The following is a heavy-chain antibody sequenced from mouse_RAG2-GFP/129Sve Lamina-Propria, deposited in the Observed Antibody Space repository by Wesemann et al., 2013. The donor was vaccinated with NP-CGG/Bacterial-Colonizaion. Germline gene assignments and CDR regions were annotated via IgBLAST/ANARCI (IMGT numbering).Heavy chain of an antibody. Sequence: NGGTSYNQKFKGKATLTVNKSSSTAYMELRSLTSEDSAVYYCVYAGFAYWGQGTLVTVSA. D-gene: IGHD2-12*01. J-gene: IGHJ3*01. CDR3: VYAGFAY. V-gene: IGHV1-22*01. CDR2: NGGT.